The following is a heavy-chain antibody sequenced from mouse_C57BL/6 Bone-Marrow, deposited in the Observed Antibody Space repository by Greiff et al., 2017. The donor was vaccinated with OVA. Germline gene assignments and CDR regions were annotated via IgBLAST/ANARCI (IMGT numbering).Heavy chain of an antibody. J-gene: IGHJ2*01. V-gene: IGHV8-8*01. CDR2: IWWDDDK. Sequence: QVTLKESGPGILKPSQTLSLTCSFSGFSLSTFGMGVGWIRQPSGKGLEWLAHIWWDDDKYYNPALTSWPTITKDTSKTQVYLMIANVDTADTPTYYGARMEWYYYGNSNFDYWGQGTTLTVSS. CDR1: GFSLSTFGMG. D-gene: IGHD1-1*01. CDR3: ARMEWYYYGNSNFDY.